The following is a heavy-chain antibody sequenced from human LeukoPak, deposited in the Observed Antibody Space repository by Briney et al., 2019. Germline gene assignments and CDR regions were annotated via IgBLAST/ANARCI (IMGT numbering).Heavy chain of an antibody. J-gene: IGHJ6*03. CDR1: GDSVSSNSAA. CDR2: TYYRSKWYN. V-gene: IGHV6-1*01. CDR3: ARERLGGYCSSTSCYRGQLRGLIYYMDV. D-gene: IGHD2-2*01. Sequence: SQTLSLTCAISGDSVSSNSAAWNWIRQSPSRGLEWLGRTYYRSKWYNDYAVSVKSRITINPDTSKNQFSLQLNSVTPEDTAVYYCARERLGGYCSSTSCYRGQLRGLIYYMDVWGKGTTVTVSS.